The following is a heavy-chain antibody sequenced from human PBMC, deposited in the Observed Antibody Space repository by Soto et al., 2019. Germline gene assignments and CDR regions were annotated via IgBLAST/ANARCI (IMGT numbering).Heavy chain of an antibody. CDR3: ARDRRPKMVRAPPYYFDY. D-gene: IGHD3-10*01. CDR2: IIPIFGTA. V-gene: IGHV1-69*13. CDR1: GGTFSSYA. J-gene: IGHJ4*02. Sequence: GASVKVSCKASGGTFSSYAISWVRQAPGQGLEWMGGIIPIFGTANYAQKFQGRVTITADESTSTAYMELSSLRSEDTAVYYCARDRRPKMVRAPPYYFDYWGQGTLVTVSS.